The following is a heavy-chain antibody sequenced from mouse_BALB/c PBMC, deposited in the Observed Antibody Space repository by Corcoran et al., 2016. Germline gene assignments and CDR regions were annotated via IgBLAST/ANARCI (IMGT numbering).Heavy chain of an antibody. J-gene: IGHJ3*01. Sequence: EVQLQQSGPELVKPGASVKISRKASDYSITDYYMHWVKQSHVKSIEWIGRINTYSGATTYNQNFKDKATLTVDKSSSTTYMELHSLTSEDSAVYYCARSFWFTYWGQGTLVTVSA. CDR3: ARSFWFTY. CDR2: INTYSGAT. CDR1: DYSITDYY. V-gene: IGHV1-18*01.